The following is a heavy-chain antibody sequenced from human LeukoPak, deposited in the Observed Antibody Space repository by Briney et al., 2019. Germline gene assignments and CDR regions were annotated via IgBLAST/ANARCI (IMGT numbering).Heavy chain of an antibody. V-gene: IGHV4-59*01. CDR2: SGSA. D-gene: IGHD3-10*01. Sequence: PSETLSLTCTASGGSFSDYYWTWIRQPPGKGLEWIGYSGSAKYNPSLKSRVTISTDTSKRHFSLTLSNVTAADTAVYYCARTSRHYYGSGKNLTPWPAGLDVWGPGTTVTVS. J-gene: IGHJ6*02. CDR1: GGSFSDYY. CDR3: ARTSRHYYGSGKNLTPWPAGLDV.